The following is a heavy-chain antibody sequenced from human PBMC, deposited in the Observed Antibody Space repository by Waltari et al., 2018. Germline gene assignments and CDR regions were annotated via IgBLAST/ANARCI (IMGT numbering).Heavy chain of an antibody. CDR3: TRDRVGYCSGGTCYSRWFDP. V-gene: IGHV1-24*01. J-gene: IGHJ5*02. CDR2: FDPEYGEA. D-gene: IGHD2-15*01. CDR1: GYSLTEYA. Sequence: QVQLVQSGAEVKKPGASVKVHCRVYGYSLTEYAFHLVRQAPGKGLEWLGGFDPEYGEAVYAQEFQGRVTMTEDTSKDTAYMELSSLTYEDTAVYYCTRDRVGYCSGGTCYSRWFDPWGQGTLVTVSS.